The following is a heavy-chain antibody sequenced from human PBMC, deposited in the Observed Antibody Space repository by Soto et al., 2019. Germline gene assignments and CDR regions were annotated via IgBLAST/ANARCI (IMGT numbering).Heavy chain of an antibody. V-gene: IGHV4-61*01. CDR2: IYYSGST. D-gene: IGHD3-10*01. CDR1: GGSVSSGSYY. CDR3: ARHNYGSGSTYFGP. Sequence: SETLSLTCTVSGGSVSSGSYYWSWIRQPPGKGLEWIGYIYYSGSTNYDPSLKSRVTISVDTSKNQFSLKLNSMTAADTAVYYCARHNYGSGSTYFGPWGPGTLVTVSS. J-gene: IGHJ5*02.